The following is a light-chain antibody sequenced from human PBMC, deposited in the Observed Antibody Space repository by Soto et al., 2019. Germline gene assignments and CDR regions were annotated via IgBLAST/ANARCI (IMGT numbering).Light chain of an antibody. CDR3: QQYYSTPWT. CDR1: QSVSIN. V-gene: IGKV3-15*01. CDR2: GAS. Sequence: EIVVTQSPATLSVSPGERATLSCRASQSVSINLAWYQHKPGQAPRLLIYGASTRATGVPARFSGSGSGTEFTLTISSLQSEDVAVYYCQQYYSTPWTFGQGTKVEIK. J-gene: IGKJ1*01.